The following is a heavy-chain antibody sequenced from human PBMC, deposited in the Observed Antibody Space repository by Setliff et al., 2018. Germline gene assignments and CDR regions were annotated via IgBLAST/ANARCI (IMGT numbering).Heavy chain of an antibody. D-gene: IGHD3-10*01. CDR3: ARGLSRGGY. CDR1: GYSISSGYY. J-gene: IGHJ4*02. Sequence: SETLSLTCTVSGYSISSGYYWSWIRQPPGKGLEWIGEINHSGSTNYNPSLKSRVTISVDTSKNQFSLKLSSVTAADTAVYYCARGLSRGGYWGQGTLVTVSS. V-gene: IGHV4-38-2*02. CDR2: INHSGST.